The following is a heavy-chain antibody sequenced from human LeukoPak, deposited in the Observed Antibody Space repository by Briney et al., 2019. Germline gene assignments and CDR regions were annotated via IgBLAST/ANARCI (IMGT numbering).Heavy chain of an antibody. Sequence: SVKVSRKASGGTFSSYAISWVRQAPGQGLEWMGGIIPIVGTANYAQKFQGRVTITADESKSTAYMELSSLRSEDTAVYYCARQAGYCSSTSCSLNWFDAWGQGTLVTVSS. J-gene: IGHJ5*02. D-gene: IGHD2-2*03. CDR1: GGTFSSYA. CDR3: ARQAGYCSSTSCSLNWFDA. V-gene: IGHV1-69*13. CDR2: IIPIVGTA.